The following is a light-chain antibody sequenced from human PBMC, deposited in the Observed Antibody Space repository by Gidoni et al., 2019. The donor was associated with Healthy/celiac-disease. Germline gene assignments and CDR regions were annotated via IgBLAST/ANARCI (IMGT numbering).Light chain of an antibody. J-gene: IGKJ2*01. CDR2: KAS. V-gene: IGKV1-5*03. CDR3: QQYNSYSPYT. CDR1: QSISSW. Sequence: DIQMTPSPSTLSASVGDRVTITCRASQSISSWLVWYQQKPGKAPKLLIYKASSLESGVPSRFSGSGSGREFTLSISSLQPDDFATYYCQQYNSYSPYTFGQGTKLEIK.